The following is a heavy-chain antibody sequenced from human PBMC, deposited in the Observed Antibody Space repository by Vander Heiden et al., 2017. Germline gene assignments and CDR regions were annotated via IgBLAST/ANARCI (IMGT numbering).Heavy chain of an antibody. D-gene: IGHD6-19*01. J-gene: IGHJ5*02. CDR3: ARGYSSGWSNWFDP. V-gene: IGHV1-2*02. CDR1: GYTFTGYY. Sequence: QVQLVQPGAEVKKPGSSVKVCCKASGYTFTGYYMHWVRQAPGQGLEWMGWINPNSGGTSYAQKFQGRVTMTRDTSISTAYMELSRLRSDDTAVYYCARGYSSGWSNWFDPWGQGTLVTVSS. CDR2: INPNSGGT.